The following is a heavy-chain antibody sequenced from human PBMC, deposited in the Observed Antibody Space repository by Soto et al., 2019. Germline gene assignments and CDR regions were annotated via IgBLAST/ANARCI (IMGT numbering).Heavy chain of an antibody. J-gene: IGHJ4*02. CDR3: ASHRGNYYDSSGYYPGIGYFDY. D-gene: IGHD3-22*01. Sequence: AGGSLRLSCAASGFTVSSNYMSWVRQAPGKGLEWVSVIYSGGGTYYADSVKGRFTISRDNSKNTLYLQMNSLRAEDTAVYYCASHRGNYYDSSGYYPGIGYFDYWGQGTLVTVSS. V-gene: IGHV3-53*01. CDR1: GFTVSSNY. CDR2: IYSGGGT.